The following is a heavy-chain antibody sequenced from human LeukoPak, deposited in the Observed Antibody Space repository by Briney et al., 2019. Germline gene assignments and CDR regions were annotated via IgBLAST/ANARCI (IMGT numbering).Heavy chain of an antibody. V-gene: IGHV4-34*01. D-gene: IGHD5-18*01. Sequence: PSETLSLTCAVYGGSFSGYYWSWIRQPPGKGLEWIGEINHSGSTNYNPSLKSRVTISVDTSKNQFTLKLSSVTAADTAVYYCARLSRGYSYGYGDWGQGTLVTVSS. CDR3: ARLSRGYSYGYGD. CDR1: GGSFSGYY. J-gene: IGHJ4*02. CDR2: INHSGST.